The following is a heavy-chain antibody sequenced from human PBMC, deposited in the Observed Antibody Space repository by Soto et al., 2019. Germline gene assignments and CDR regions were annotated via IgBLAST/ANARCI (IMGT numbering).Heavy chain of an antibody. CDR1: GFTFDDYA. Sequence: EVQLVESGGGLVQPGGSLRLSCAASGFTFDDYAMHWVRQAPGKGLEWVSGINWNSDTIGCADSVKGRFTVSRDNAKGSLLLQMSSLRAEDTAVYFCAMSNSNDLYYHFESWGQGTPVTVSS. CDR3: AMSNSNDLYYHFES. CDR2: INWNSDTI. J-gene: IGHJ4*02. V-gene: IGHV3-9*01. D-gene: IGHD3-22*01.